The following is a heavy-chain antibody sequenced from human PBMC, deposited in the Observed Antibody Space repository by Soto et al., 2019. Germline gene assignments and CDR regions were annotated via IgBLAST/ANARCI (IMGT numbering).Heavy chain of an antibody. D-gene: IGHD1-26*01. J-gene: IGHJ4*02. CDR3: ARRYGGNFDY. CDR2: IYYSGST. V-gene: IGHV4-59*01. Sequence: QVQLQESSPGLVKPSETLSLTCTVSGGSINSYYWSWIRQPPGKGLEWIGYIYYSGSTNYNPSLKSRVTISVDTSKNQFSLKLSSVTAADTTVYYCARRYGGNFDYWGQGTLVTVSS. CDR1: GGSINSYY.